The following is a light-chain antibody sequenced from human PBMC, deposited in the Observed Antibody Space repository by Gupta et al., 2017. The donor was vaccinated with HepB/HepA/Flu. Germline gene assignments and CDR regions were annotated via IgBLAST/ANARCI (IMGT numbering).Light chain of an antibody. J-gene: IGKJ5*01. CDR1: QSVNDY. CDR3: QQEGSSPVT. Sequence: EFVLTQSPDTLSLSPGERATLSCRASQSVNDYLAWYQQKPGQAPRLLIYGASSRATGIPDRFSGSGSGTDFTLTISRLEHEDFAVYYCQQEGSSPVTFGQGTRMEI. V-gene: IGKV3-20*01. CDR2: GAS.